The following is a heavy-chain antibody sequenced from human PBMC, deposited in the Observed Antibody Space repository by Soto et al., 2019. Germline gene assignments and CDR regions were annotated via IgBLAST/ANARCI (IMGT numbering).Heavy chain of an antibody. D-gene: IGHD3-22*01. J-gene: IGHJ6*02. Sequence: QVQLVQSGAEVKKPGASVKVSCQASGYTFTSYGISWVRQAPGQGLEWMGWISAYNGNTNYAQKLQGRVTMTTDTSTSTAYMELRSMRSDDTAVYYCERNYYDSSGYSRYYYGMDVWGQGTTVTVSS. CDR3: ERNYYDSSGYSRYYYGMDV. CDR1: GYTFTSYG. V-gene: IGHV1-18*01. CDR2: ISAYNGNT.